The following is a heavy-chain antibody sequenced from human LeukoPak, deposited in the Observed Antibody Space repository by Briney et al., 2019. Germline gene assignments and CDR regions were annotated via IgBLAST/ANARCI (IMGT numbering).Heavy chain of an antibody. CDR3: ARDSQRWAKYCSSTSCYRPCDY. CDR1: GFTFSSYG. CDR2: ISYDGSNK. D-gene: IGHD2-2*02. Sequence: PGGSLRLSCAASGFTFSSYGMHWVRQAPGKGLEWVAVISYDGSNKYYADSVKGRFTISRDNSKNTLYLQMNSLRAEDTAVYYCARDSQRWAKYCSSTSCYRPCDYWGQGTLVTVSS. V-gene: IGHV3-30*03. J-gene: IGHJ4*02.